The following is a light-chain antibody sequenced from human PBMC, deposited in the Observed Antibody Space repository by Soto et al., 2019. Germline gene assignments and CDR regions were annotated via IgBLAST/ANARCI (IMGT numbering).Light chain of an antibody. J-gene: IGKJ4*01. CDR1: QSVNTY. V-gene: IGKV3-11*01. CDR2: DGF. CDR3: QQGGS. Sequence: EIVLTQSPATRSLSPGEGATLSCRASQSVNTYLAWYQQKPGQAPRLLIYDGFNRATGIPARFSGSGSGTDFTLTISSLEPEDFAVYYCQQGGSFGGGTKVEI.